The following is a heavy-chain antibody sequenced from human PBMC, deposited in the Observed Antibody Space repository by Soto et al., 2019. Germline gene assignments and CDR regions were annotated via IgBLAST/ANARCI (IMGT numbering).Heavy chain of an antibody. CDR2: INHSGST. CDR1: VGSFSGYY. CDR3: AKGGPPRTRKWLRSTTDFDY. J-gene: IGHJ4*02. V-gene: IGHV4-34*01. Sequence: HVQLQQWGAGLLKPSETLSLTCAVYVGSFSGYYWSWIRQPPGKGLEWIGEINHSGSTNYNPSLKSRVTISVDTSKNQFSLKLTSVTAADTALYYCAKGGPPRTRKWLRSTTDFDYWGQGTLVTVSS. D-gene: IGHD5-12*01.